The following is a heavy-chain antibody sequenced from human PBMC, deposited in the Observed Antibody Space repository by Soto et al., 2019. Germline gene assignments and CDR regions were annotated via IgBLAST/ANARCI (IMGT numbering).Heavy chain of an antibody. Sequence: XVKVSCKASGYSFITYDINWVRQATGQVLEWTGAXHHKSXNTGSEQKFQGXVTMTRNTSISTAYMQLSSLTSEDKDVYYCAREAAALGNGYWGKGTLVTVYS. J-gene: IGHJ4*02. CDR1: GYSFITYD. V-gene: IGHV1-8*01. CDR3: AREAAALGNGY. CDR2: XHHKSXNT. D-gene: IGHD2-2*01.